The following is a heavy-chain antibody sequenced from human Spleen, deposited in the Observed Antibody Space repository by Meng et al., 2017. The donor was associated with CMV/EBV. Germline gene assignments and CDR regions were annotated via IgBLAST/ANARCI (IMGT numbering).Heavy chain of an antibody. CDR1: GFTFSSYW. CDR2: ISSSSSYI. Sequence: GESLKISCAASGFTFSSYWMHWVRQAPGKGLEWVSSISSSSSYIYYADSVKGRFTISRDNAKNSLYLQMNSLRAEDTTVYYCARDRGGLRMGFDGFDIWGQGTVVTVSS. V-gene: IGHV3-21*01. J-gene: IGHJ3*02. D-gene: IGHD4-17*01. CDR3: ARDRGGLRMGFDGFDI.